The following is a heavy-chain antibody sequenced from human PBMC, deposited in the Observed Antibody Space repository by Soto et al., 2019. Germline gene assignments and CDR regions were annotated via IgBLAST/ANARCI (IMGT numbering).Heavy chain of an antibody. CDR1: GFSFSTYA. D-gene: IGHD2-2*01. V-gene: IGHV3-23*01. Sequence: EVQLLESGGGLVQPGGSLRLSCAASGFSFSTYAMSWVRQAPGKGLEWVSGISAGGGNTFYADSVRGRFTISRDNSKNTLYLQIISLRAEDTALYYCVKHSEYQLLSWFDPWGQGTLVTVSS. J-gene: IGHJ5*02. CDR2: ISAGGGNT. CDR3: VKHSEYQLLSWFDP.